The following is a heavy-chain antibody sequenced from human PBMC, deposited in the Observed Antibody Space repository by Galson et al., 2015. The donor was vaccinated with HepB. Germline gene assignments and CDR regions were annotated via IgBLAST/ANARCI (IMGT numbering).Heavy chain of an antibody. CDR1: GFTFSSYA. J-gene: IGHJ3*02. CDR2: ISSNGGST. D-gene: IGHD3-9*01. Sequence: SLRLSCAASGFTFSSYAMSWVRQAPGKMLEYVSAISSNGGSTYYADSVKGRFTISRDNSKNTLYLQMSSLRAEDTAVYYCVKAHDILPGYSTAPDAFDIWGQGTIVTVSS. V-gene: IGHV3-64D*06. CDR3: VKAHDILPGYSTAPDAFDI.